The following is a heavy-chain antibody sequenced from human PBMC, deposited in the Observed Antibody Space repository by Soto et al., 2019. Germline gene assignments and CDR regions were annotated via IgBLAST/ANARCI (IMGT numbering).Heavy chain of an antibody. CDR1: GFTFSSYS. D-gene: IGHD3-3*01. CDR2: ISSSSSYI. J-gene: IGHJ5*02. Sequence: GGSLRLSCAASGFTFSSYSMHWVRQAPGKGLECVASISSSSSYIYYADSVKGRFTISRDNAKNSLYLQMNSLRAEDTAVYYCARELGEYDFWSGYYNWFDPWGQGTLVTVSS. CDR3: ARELGEYDFWSGYYNWFDP. V-gene: IGHV3-21*01.